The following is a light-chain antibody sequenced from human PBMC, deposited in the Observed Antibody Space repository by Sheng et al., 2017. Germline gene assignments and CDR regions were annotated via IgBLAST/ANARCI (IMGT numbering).Light chain of an antibody. CDR3: QTWGTGIRV. Sequence: MLTQSPSASASLGASVKLTCTLSSGHSSNAIAWHQQQPEKGPRFLMKLNSDGSHSKGDGIPDRFSGSSSGAERYLTISSLQSEDEADYYCQTWGTGIRVFGGGTKVTVL. CDR2: LNSDGSH. V-gene: IGLV4-69*01. J-gene: IGLJ3*02. CDR1: SGHSSNA.